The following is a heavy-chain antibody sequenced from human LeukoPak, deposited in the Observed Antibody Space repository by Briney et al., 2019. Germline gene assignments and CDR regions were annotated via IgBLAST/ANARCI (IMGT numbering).Heavy chain of an antibody. V-gene: IGHV3-30*18. CDR2: ISYDGSNK. Sequence: GRSLRLSCAASGFTFSSYGMHWVRQAPGKGLEWVAVISYDGSNKYYADSVKGRFTISRDNSKNTLYLQMNSLRAEDTAVYYCAKEGIVVVPAAPRRVEYYFDYWGQGTQVTVSS. CDR1: GFTFSSYG. D-gene: IGHD2-2*01. CDR3: AKEGIVVVPAAPRRVEYYFDY. J-gene: IGHJ4*02.